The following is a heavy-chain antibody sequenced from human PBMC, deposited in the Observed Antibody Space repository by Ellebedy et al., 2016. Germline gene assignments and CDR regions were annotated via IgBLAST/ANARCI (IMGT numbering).Heavy chain of an antibody. D-gene: IGHD3-10*01. CDR3: ARSSMVRGGDLFDY. CDR1: GFTFSSYS. V-gene: IGHV3-48*02. J-gene: IGHJ4*02. CDR2: ISSSSSTI. Sequence: GGSLRLXXAASGFTFSSYSMNWVRQAPGKGLEWVSYISSSSSTIYYADSVKGRFTISRDNAKNSLYLQMNSLRDEDTAVYYCARSSMVRGGDLFDYWGQGALVTVSS.